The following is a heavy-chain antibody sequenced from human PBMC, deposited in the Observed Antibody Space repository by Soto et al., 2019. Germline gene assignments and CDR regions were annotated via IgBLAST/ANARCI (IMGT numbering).Heavy chain of an antibody. D-gene: IGHD2-8*01. CDR1: GYTLPNYS. CDR3: TRELNGGNPFDY. V-gene: IGHV1-3*01. Sequence: QVQFVQSGAEVKKPGASVRLSCKPSGYTLPNYSIQWVRQAAGQGLQWLGWINPGTGYTESSQRFQGRLTLTMDNSATTFYMDLTSLTSADTAVYFCTRELNGGNPFDYWGQGTLVTVSS. J-gene: IGHJ4*02. CDR2: INPGTGYT.